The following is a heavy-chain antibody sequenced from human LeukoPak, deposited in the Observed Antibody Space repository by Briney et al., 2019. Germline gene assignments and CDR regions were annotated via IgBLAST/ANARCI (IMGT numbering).Heavy chain of an antibody. D-gene: IGHD6-13*01. V-gene: IGHV1-18*01. Sequence: ASVKVSCKASGGTFSSYAISWVRQAPGQGLEWMGWISAYNGNTNYAQKLQGRVTMTTDTSTSTAYMELRSLRSDDTAVYYCARGDGAAAGTWGFDYWGQGTLVTVSS. CDR2: ISAYNGNT. J-gene: IGHJ4*02. CDR1: GGTFSSYA. CDR3: ARGDGAAAGTWGFDY.